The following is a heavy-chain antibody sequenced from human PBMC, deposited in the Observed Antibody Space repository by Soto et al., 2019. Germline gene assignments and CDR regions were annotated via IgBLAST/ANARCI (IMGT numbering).Heavy chain of an antibody. D-gene: IGHD2-2*01. Sequence: PGESLKISCKGSGYTFTNYWVAWGRQMPGKGLECMGIIYPGDSTTRYNPSFQGQVTISADKSISTAYLQWSSLKASDTAMYYCARQNQEGYYYYGVDVWGQGTTVTAP. J-gene: IGHJ6*02. CDR3: ARQNQEGYYYYGVDV. CDR2: IYPGDSTT. V-gene: IGHV5-51*01. CDR1: GYTFTNYW.